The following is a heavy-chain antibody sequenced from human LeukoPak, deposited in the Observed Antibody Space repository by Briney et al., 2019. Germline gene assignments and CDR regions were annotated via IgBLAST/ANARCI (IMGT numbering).Heavy chain of an antibody. CDR2: IYYSGST. CDR1: GGSISSYY. V-gene: IGHV4-59*08. CDR3: ARYSVVVVPAATRYYYYYMDV. J-gene: IGHJ6*03. Sequence: SETLSLTCTVSGGSISSYYWSWIRQPPGKGLEWIGYIYYSGSTNYNPSLKSRVTISVDTSKNQFSLKLSSVTAADTAVYYCARYSVVVVPAATRYYYYYMDVWGKGTTVTVCS. D-gene: IGHD2-2*01.